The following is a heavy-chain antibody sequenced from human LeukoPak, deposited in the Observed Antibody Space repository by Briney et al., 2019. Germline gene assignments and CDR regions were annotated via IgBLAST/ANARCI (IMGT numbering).Heavy chain of an antibody. Sequence: PGGSLRLSCAASGFTVSSNYMSWVRQAPGKGLEWVSVIYSGGSTYYADSVKGRFTISRDNSKNTLYLQINSLRAEDTAVYYCARDLSGSYFFDYWGQGTLVTVSS. V-gene: IGHV3-66*02. CDR2: IYSGGST. D-gene: IGHD1-26*01. CDR1: GFTVSSNY. CDR3: ARDLSGSYFFDY. J-gene: IGHJ4*02.